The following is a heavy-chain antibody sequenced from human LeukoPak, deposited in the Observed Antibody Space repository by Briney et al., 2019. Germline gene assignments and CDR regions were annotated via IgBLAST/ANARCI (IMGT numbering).Heavy chain of an antibody. CDR2: ISAYNGNT. CDR3: ARDPHVVEAAGQVDY. V-gene: IGHV1-18*01. Sequence: ASVKVSCKASGYTFTRYGFSWLRQAPGQGPEWMGWISAYNGNTNYAQKFQGRVTMTTDTSTSTGYMELWSLRSDDTAVYYCARDPHVVEAAGQVDYWGQGTLVTVSS. J-gene: IGHJ4*02. CDR1: GYTFTRYG. D-gene: IGHD6-13*01.